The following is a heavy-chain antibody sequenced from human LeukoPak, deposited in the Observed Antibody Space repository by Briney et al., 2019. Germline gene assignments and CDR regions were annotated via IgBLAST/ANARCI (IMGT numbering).Heavy chain of an antibody. CDR3: ARVRWLVPSHFDY. V-gene: IGHV4-31*03. D-gene: IGHD6-19*01. CDR1: GGSISSGGYY. Sequence: SQTLSLTCTVSGGSISSGGYYWSWIRQHPGKGLEWIGYIYYSGSTYYNPSLKSRVTISVDTSKNQFSLKLSSVTAADTAVYYCARVRWLVPSHFDYWGQGTLVTVSS. J-gene: IGHJ4*02. CDR2: IYYSGST.